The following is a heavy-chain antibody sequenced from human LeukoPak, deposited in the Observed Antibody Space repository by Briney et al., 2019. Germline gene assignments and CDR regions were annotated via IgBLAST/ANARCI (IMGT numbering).Heavy chain of an antibody. Sequence: PGGSLRLSCAASGFTVGSNYMSWVRQAPGKGLEWVSSISSSSSYIYYADSVKGRFTISRDNAKNSLYLQMNSLRAEDTAVYYCAKDDYYDTSGYRDWGQGTLVTVSS. D-gene: IGHD3-22*01. V-gene: IGHV3-21*01. CDR1: GFTVGSNY. J-gene: IGHJ4*02. CDR3: AKDDYYDTSGYRD. CDR2: ISSSSSYI.